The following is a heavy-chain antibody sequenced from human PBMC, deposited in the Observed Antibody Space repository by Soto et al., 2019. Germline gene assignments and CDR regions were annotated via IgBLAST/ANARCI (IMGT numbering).Heavy chain of an antibody. Sequence: ASVKVSCKASGGTFSSYAISWVRQAPGQGLEWMGGIIPIFGTANYAQKFQGRVTITADESTSTAYMELSSLRSEDTAVYYCARAPAAGLRFLESGPFDYWGQGTLVTVSS. V-gene: IGHV1-69*13. J-gene: IGHJ4*02. CDR2: IIPIFGTA. CDR3: ARAPAAGLRFLESGPFDY. D-gene: IGHD3-3*01. CDR1: GGTFSSYA.